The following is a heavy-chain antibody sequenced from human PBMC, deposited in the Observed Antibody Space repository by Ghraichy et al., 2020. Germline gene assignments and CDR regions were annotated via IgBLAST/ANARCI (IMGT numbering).Heavy chain of an antibody. CDR1: GFTFNTYW. V-gene: IGHV3-7*04. CDR2: IKYDGSEK. Sequence: GGSLRLSCVASGFTFNTYWMSWIRQAPGKGLQWVANIKYDGSEKNYVDSVRGRFTISRDNARNSLYLQMDSLRDDDTALYYCAREGGDMVAATPNSWGQGSLVTVSS. D-gene: IGHD5-12*01. J-gene: IGHJ5*02. CDR3: AREGGDMVAATPNS.